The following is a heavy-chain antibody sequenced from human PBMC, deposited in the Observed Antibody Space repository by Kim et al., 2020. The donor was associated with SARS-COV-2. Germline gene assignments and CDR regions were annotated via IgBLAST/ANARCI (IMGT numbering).Heavy chain of an antibody. CDR3: AKAGDCSSTSCYVTIYYYYYGMDV. Sequence: GGSLRLSCAASGFTFSSYGMHWVRQAPGKGLEWVAVISYDGSNKYYADSVKGRLTISRDNSKNTLYLQMNSLRAEDTAVYYCAKAGDCSSTSCYVTIYYYYYGMDVWGQGTTVTVSS. D-gene: IGHD2-2*01. J-gene: IGHJ6*02. CDR2: ISYDGSNK. CDR1: GFTFSSYG. V-gene: IGHV3-30*18.